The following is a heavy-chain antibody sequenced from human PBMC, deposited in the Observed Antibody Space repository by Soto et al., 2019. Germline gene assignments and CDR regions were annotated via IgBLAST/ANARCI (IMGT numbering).Heavy chain of an antibody. V-gene: IGHV3-23*01. CDR3: AKHSNEGAAGGMDV. CDR1: GFKFDNYA. D-gene: IGHD6-13*01. Sequence: EVQLLESGGGLVQPGGSLRLSCGTSGFKFDNYAMSWVRQAPGKGLEWVSVISGRGRNIYHADSVKGRFTISRDNSKNTLYLQMTSRRAEDTAVYYCAKHSNEGAAGGMDVWGQGTTVTVSS. J-gene: IGHJ6*02. CDR2: ISGRGRNI.